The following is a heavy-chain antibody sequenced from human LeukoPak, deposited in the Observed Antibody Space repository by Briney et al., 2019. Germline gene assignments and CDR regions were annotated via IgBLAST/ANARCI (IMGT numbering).Heavy chain of an antibody. J-gene: IGHJ4*02. CDR1: GYTFTSYY. D-gene: IGHD5-18*01. Sequence: ASVKVSCKASGYTFTSYYMHWVRQAPGQGLEWMGIINPSGGSTTYAQKFQGRVTMTSDTSTSTAYMELSSLRSEDTAVYYCARTGYSYDYYYWGQGTLVTVSS. CDR2: INPSGGST. CDR3: ARTGYSYDYYY. V-gene: IGHV1-46*01.